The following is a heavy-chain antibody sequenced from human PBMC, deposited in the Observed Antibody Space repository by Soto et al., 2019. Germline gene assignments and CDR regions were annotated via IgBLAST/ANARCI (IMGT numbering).Heavy chain of an antibody. CDR1: GGSINTYY. Sequence: QVQLQESGPGLVRPSETLSLTCIVSGGSINTYYWSWIRQPPGKGLEWIGYINYSGDTNYNPSLNSRVTISIDTSKNQLSLKVTSVTAADTAVYYCARIRSSRVGWLDPWGQGTLVTVSS. D-gene: IGHD6-13*01. J-gene: IGHJ5*02. CDR3: ARIRSSRVGWLDP. CDR2: INYSGDT. V-gene: IGHV4-59*01.